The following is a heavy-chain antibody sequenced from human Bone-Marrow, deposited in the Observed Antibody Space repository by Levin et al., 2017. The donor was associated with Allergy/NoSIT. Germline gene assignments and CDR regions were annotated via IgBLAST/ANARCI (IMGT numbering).Heavy chain of an antibody. D-gene: IGHD1-1*01. V-gene: IGHV3-30*04. CDR1: RFNFRAYA. CDR2: ISFDGTNK. J-gene: IGHJ4*02. CDR3: ARDGALDTEGSSFDY. Sequence: GESLKISCAASRFNFRAYAMHWVRQAPGKGLEWLAIISFDGTNKYSADSVKGRFTVSRDNSNNTLHLEMHGLRTTDTAVYYCARDGALDTEGSSFDYWGRGTQVTVSS.